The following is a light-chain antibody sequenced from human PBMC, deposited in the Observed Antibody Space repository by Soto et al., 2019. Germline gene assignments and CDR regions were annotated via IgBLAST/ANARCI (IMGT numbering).Light chain of an antibody. V-gene: IGLV1-44*01. Sequence: QSVLTQPPSASGTPGQRVTISCSGGSSNIGVNTVTWYQQLPRAAPKLLIYTNDQRPSGVPDRFSASKSGTAASLAISGLQSEDEADYYCTSYTSVTIVVFGGGTKVTVL. CDR2: TND. CDR1: SSNIGVNT. J-gene: IGLJ2*01. CDR3: TSYTSVTIVV.